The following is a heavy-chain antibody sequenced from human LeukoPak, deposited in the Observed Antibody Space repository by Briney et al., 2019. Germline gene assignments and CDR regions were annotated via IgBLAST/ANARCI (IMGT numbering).Heavy chain of an antibody. V-gene: IGHV3-48*04. J-gene: IGHJ4*02. CDR2: ISSSGSTI. Sequence: PGGSLRLSCAASGFTFSTYSMTWVRHAPGKGLEWVSYISSSGSTIYYADSVKGRFTISRDNAKNSLYLQMNSLRAEDTAVYYCAKGGSKSFDYWGQGTLVTVSS. CDR1: GFTFSTYS. CDR3: AKGGSKSFDY. D-gene: IGHD3-16*01.